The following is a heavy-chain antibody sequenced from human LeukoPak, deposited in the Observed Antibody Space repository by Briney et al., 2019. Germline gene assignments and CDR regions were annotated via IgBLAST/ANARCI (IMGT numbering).Heavy chain of an antibody. CDR2: ISSSSSYM. J-gene: IGHJ4*02. D-gene: IGHD3-22*01. CDR1: GFTFSSYS. V-gene: IGHV3-21*01. CDR3: ATKITYYYDSSGYLD. Sequence: GGSLRLSCAASGFTFSSYSMNWVRQAPGKGLEWVSSISSSSSYMYYADSVKGRFTISRDNAKNSLYLQMNSLRAEDTAVYYCATKITYYYDSSGYLDWGQGTLVTVSS.